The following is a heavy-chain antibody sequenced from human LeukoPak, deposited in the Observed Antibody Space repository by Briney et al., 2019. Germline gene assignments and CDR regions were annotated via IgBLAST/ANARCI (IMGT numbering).Heavy chain of an antibody. CDR3: ARARNPLDYCYYMDV. V-gene: IGHV1-18*01. CDR1: GYMFTIYG. CDR2: ISVHNGNT. J-gene: IGHJ6*03. Sequence: AAVKVSCKASGYMFTIYGISWVRQAPGQGVEWMGWISVHNGNTKYAQKFQGRVTMTTDTSTSTAYMELRSLRSDDTAVYYCARARNPLDYCYYMDVWGKGTTVTVSS.